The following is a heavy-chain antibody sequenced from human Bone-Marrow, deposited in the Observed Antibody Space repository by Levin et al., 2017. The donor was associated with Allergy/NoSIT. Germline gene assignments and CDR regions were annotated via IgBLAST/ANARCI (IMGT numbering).Heavy chain of an antibody. CDR3: AKSAVTYYDFYRGYSDPYYFDY. D-gene: IGHD3-3*01. V-gene: IGHV4-31*03. J-gene: IGHJ4*02. CDR2: VYHSGST. Sequence: SETLSLTCTVSGGSISSGGYYWTWIRQHPGTGLEWIGYVYHSGSTEYNPSLRSRVSILVDTSNNQFSLRLNSVTAADTAVYYCAKSAVTYYDFYRGYSDPYYFDYWGQGTLVSVSS. CDR1: GGSISSGGYY.